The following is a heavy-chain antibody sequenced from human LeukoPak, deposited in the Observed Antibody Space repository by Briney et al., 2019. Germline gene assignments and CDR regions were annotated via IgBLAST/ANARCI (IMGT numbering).Heavy chain of an antibody. D-gene: IGHD3-3*01. CDR2: ISSSSSYI. Sequence: GGSLRLSCAASGFTFSSYSMNWVRQAPGKELEWVSSISSSSSYIYYADSVKGRFTISRDNAKNSLYLQMNSLRAEDTAVYYCARGGMVTIFGVADYWGQGTLVTVSS. J-gene: IGHJ4*02. V-gene: IGHV3-21*01. CDR1: GFTFSSYS. CDR3: ARGGMVTIFGVADY.